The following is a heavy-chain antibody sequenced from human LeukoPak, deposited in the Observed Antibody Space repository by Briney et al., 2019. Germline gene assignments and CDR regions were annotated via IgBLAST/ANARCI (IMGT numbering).Heavy chain of an antibody. CDR1: GYTFTSYG. CDR3: ARDGYSNYFDP. V-gene: IGHV1-18*01. CDR2: ISAYNGNT. J-gene: IGHJ5*02. Sequence: ASVKVSCKASGYTFTSYGISWVRQAPGQGLEWMGWISAYNGNTNYAQKLQGRVTMTTDTSTSTAHMELRSLRSDDTAVYYCARDGYSNYFDPWGQGTLVTVSS. D-gene: IGHD4-11*01.